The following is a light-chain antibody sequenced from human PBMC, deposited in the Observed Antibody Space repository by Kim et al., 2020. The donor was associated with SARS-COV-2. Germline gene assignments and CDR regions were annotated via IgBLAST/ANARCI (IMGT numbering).Light chain of an antibody. J-gene: IGLJ1*01. CDR1: KLGDKY. V-gene: IGLV3-1*01. Sequence: SYELTQPPSVSVSPGQTASITCSGDKLGDKYACWYQHKPGQSPVRVIYQDSKRPSGIPERFSGSNSGNTATLTISGTQAMDEADYYCQAWDSFTYVFGTG. CDR2: QDS. CDR3: QAWDSFTYV.